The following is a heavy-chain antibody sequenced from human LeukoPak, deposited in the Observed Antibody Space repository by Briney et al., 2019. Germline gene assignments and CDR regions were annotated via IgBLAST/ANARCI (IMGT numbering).Heavy chain of an antibody. J-gene: IGHJ6*02. Sequence: ASVKVSCKASGYTFTSYDINWVRQATGQGLEWMGWMNPNSGNTGYAQKFQGRVTMTRNTSISTAYMELSSLRSEDTAVYYCARGFATDYYYYYGMDVWGQGTTVTVSS. CDR3: ARGFATDYYYYYGMDV. V-gene: IGHV1-8*01. CDR1: GYTFTSYD. CDR2: MNPNSGNT.